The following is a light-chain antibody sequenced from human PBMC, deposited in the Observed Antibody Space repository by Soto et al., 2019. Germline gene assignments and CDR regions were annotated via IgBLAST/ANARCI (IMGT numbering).Light chain of an antibody. CDR2: AAS. CDR3: QHYNSYSEA. CDR1: QGISSY. Sequence: AIRMTQSPSSFSASTGDRVTTTCRASQGISSYLSWYQQKPGKAPKLLIYAASTLQSGVPSRFSGSGSGTEFTLTISSLQPDDFATYYCQHYNSYSEAFGQGTKVDI. J-gene: IGKJ1*01. V-gene: IGKV1-8*01.